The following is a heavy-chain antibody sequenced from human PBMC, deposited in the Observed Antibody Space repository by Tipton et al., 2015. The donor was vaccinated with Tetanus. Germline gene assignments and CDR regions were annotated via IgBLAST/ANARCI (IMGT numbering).Heavy chain of an antibody. Sequence: TLSLTCTVSGGSISSSSYFWGWIRQPPGKGLEWIGSIYYSGSTYYNPSLKSRVTISVDTSKNQFSLKLSSVTAADTAVYYRARPGGSSWYTHYLDYWGQGTLATVSS. CDR1: GGSISSSSYF. D-gene: IGHD6-13*01. CDR3: ARPGGSSWYTHYLDY. J-gene: IGHJ4*02. CDR2: IYYSGST. V-gene: IGHV4-39*01.